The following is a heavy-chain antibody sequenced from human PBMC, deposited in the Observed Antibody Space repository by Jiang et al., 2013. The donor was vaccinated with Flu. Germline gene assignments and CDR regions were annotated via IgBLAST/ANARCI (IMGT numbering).Heavy chain of an antibody. CDR3: ARSALTMIAVGGMDV. V-gene: IGHV4-61*01. J-gene: IGHJ6*02. Sequence: VSGGSFISEKSYWSWIRQPPGKGLEWIGYIYYSGSTNNNPSLKSRVTISVDTSKNQFSLKLSSVTAADTAVYYCARSALTMIAVGGMDVWGQGTTVTVSS. CDR2: IYYSGST. CDR1: GGSFISEKSY. D-gene: IGHD3-22*01.